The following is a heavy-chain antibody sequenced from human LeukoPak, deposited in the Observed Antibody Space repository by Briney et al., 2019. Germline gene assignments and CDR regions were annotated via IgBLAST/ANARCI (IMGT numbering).Heavy chain of an antibody. CDR2: ISGSGGST. V-gene: IGHV3-23*01. CDR3: AKRDDSSGYPFDY. Sequence: QSGGSLRLSCAASGFTFSSYAVSWVRQAPGKGLEWVSAISGSGGSTYYADSVKGRFTISRDNSKNTLYLQMNSLRAEDTAVYYCAKRDDSSGYPFDYWGQGTLVTVSS. D-gene: IGHD3-22*01. J-gene: IGHJ4*02. CDR1: GFTFSSYA.